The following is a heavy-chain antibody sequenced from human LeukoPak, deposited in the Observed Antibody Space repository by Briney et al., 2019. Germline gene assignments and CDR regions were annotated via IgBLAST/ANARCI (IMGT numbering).Heavy chain of an antibody. CDR2: INSDGSST. D-gene: IGHD4-17*01. J-gene: IGHJ4*02. Sequence: GGSLRLSCAASGFIFSSYWMHWVRQAPGKGLVWVSRINSDGSSTSYADSVKGRFTISRDNAKNTLYLQMNSLRAEDTAVYYCARDLYPGNDYGDSKQSDYWGQGTLVTVSS. CDR1: GFIFSSYW. CDR3: ARDLYPGNDYGDSKQSDY. V-gene: IGHV3-74*01.